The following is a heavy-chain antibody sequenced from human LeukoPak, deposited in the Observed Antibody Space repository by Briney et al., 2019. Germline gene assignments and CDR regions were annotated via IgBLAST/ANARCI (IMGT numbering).Heavy chain of an antibody. CDR2: ISYDGSNK. V-gene: IGHV3-30-3*01. CDR3: ARESYFPIDY. CDR1: GFTFSSYA. D-gene: IGHD3-10*01. Sequence: GSLRLSFAASGFTFSSYAMHWVRQAPGKGLEWVAVISYDGSNKYYADSVKGRFTISRDNSKNTLYLQMNSLRAEDTAVYYCARESYFPIDYWGQGALVTVSS. J-gene: IGHJ4*02.